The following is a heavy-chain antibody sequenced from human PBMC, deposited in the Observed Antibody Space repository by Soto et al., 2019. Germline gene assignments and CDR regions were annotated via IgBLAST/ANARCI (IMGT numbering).Heavy chain of an antibody. Sequence: PSETLSLTCTVSGGSISSSSYYWGWIRQPPGKGLEWIGCIYYSGSTYYNPSLKSRVTISVDTSKNQFSLKLSSVTAADTAVYYCAREIRDFWSGYSGNWFDPWGQGTLVTVSS. D-gene: IGHD3-3*01. CDR2: IYYSGST. CDR1: GGSISSSSYY. CDR3: AREIRDFWSGYSGNWFDP. J-gene: IGHJ5*02. V-gene: IGHV4-39*07.